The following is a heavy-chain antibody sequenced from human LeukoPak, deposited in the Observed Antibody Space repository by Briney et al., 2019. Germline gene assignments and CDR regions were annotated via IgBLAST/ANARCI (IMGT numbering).Heavy chain of an antibody. D-gene: IGHD2-15*01. V-gene: IGHV4-31*02. CDR3: ARRGGSWTPFFDY. J-gene: IGHJ4*02. CDR1: GFTFSSYA. CDR2: IYYSGST. Sequence: LRLSCAASGFTFSSYAMSWIRQHPGKGLEWIGYIYYSGSTYYNPSLKSRVTISVDTSKNQFSLKLSSVTAADTAVYYCARRGGSWTPFFDYWGQGTLVTVSS.